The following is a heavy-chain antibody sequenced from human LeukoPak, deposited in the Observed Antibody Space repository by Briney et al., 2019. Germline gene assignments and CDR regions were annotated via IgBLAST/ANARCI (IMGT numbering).Heavy chain of an antibody. CDR3: ARESGYCSSTSCYTGEDWFDP. CDR1: GFTFDDYG. D-gene: IGHD2-2*02. V-gene: IGHV3-20*01. Sequence: GGSLRLSCAASGFTFDDYGMSWVRQAPGKGLEWVSGINWNGGSTGYADSVKGRFTISRDNAKNSLYLQMNSLRAEDTALYHCARESGYCSSTSCYTGEDWFDPWGQGTLVTVAS. J-gene: IGHJ5*02. CDR2: INWNGGST.